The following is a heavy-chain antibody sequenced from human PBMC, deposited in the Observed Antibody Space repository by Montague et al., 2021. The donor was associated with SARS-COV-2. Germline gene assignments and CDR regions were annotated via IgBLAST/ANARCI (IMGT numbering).Heavy chain of an antibody. Sequence: SLRLSCAASGFTFSSYGMHWVRQAPGKGLEWVAVISYDGSNKYYADSVKGRFTISRDNSENTLYLQMNSLRAEDTAVYYCARILSYYYGMDVWGQGTTVTVSS. CDR3: ARILSYYYGMDV. J-gene: IGHJ6*02. CDR2: ISYDGSNK. V-gene: IGHV3-33*05. D-gene: IGHD2-15*01. CDR1: GFTFSSYG.